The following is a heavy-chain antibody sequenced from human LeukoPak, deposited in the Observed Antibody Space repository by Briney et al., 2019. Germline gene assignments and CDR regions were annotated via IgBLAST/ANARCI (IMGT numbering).Heavy chain of an antibody. D-gene: IGHD3-16*01. CDR2: ISVDNGNT. J-gene: IGHJ4*02. CDR1: VYTVTSNV. CDR3: SIAGTNYYDASCYLDY. Sequence: GASVKVSCKASVYTVTSNVISWGRQAPGQGLEWMGWISVDNGNTDYAQTLQGRVTMTTDTSTSTAYRELRSLRSDDTAVYYGSIAGTNYYDASCYLDYWGQGTLVTVSS. V-gene: IGHV1-18*01.